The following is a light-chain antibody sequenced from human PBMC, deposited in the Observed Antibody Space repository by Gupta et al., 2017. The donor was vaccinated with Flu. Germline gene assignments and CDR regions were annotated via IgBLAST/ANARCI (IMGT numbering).Light chain of an antibody. Sequence: DIVMTQSPDSLAVSLGERATIKCKSSQSVLYSSNNKNYLAWYQQKPGQPPKLLIYWASTRESGVPDRFSGSGSGTDFTLTISSLQAEDVAVYYCQQYYSTPQLTFCGGTKVEIK. CDR2: WAS. CDR1: QSVLYSSNNKNY. V-gene: IGKV4-1*01. CDR3: QQYYSTPQLT. J-gene: IGKJ4*01.